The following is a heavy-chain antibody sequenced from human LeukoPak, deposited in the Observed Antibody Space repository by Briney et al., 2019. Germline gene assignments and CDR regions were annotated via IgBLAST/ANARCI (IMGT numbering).Heavy chain of an antibody. D-gene: IGHD1-1*01. CDR1: GGSISSHY. Sequence: SETLSLTCTVSGGSISSHYWSWIRQPPGKGLEWIGFIYYTGSTNYNPYNPSLKSRVTISVDTSKNQFSLKLSSVTAADTAVYYCARDPYLTGKFDYRGQGTLVTVSS. CDR2: IYYTGST. CDR3: ARDPYLTGKFDY. V-gene: IGHV4-59*11. J-gene: IGHJ4*02.